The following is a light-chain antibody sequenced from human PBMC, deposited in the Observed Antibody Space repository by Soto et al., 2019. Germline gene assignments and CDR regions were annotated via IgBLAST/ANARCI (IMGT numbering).Light chain of an antibody. CDR1: QSISSY. CDR3: QQSYSTPLT. J-gene: IGKJ4*01. CDR2: AAS. V-gene: IGKV1-39*01. Sequence: DIQMPQSPSSLSASVGDRVTITCRASQSISSYLNWYQQKPGKAPKLLIYAASSLQSGVPSRFSGSGSGPDFTLTISSLQPEDFATYYCQQSYSTPLTFGGGTKVEIK.